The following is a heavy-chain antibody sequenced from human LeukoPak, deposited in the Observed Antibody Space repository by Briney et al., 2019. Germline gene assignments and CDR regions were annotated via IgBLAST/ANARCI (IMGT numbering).Heavy chain of an antibody. V-gene: IGHV3-30*18. CDR2: ISYDGSNK. J-gene: IGHJ3*02. D-gene: IGHD4-17*01. Sequence: GGSLRLSCAASGFTFSSYGMHWVRQAPGKGLEWVAVISYDGSNKYYADSVKGRFTISRDNSKNTLYLQMNSLRAEDTAVYYCAKEGSYGDSAFDIWGRGTMVTVSS. CDR3: AKEGSYGDSAFDI. CDR1: GFTFSSYG.